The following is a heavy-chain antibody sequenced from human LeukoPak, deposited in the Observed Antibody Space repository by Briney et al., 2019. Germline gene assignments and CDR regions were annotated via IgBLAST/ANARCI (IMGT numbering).Heavy chain of an antibody. J-gene: IGHJ4*02. CDR3: ARVLQGLGGGVDY. D-gene: IGHD6-19*01. V-gene: IGHV1-69*04. Sequence: PVKVSCKASGGTFSSYAISWVRQAPGQGLEWMGRIIPIFGIANYAQKFQGRVTITADKSTSTAYMELSSLRSEDTAVYYCARVLQGLGGGVDYWGQGTLVTVSS. CDR2: IIPIFGIA. CDR1: GGTFSSYA.